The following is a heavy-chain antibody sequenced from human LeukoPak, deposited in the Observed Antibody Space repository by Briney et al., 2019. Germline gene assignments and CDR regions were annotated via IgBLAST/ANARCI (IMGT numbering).Heavy chain of an antibody. Sequence: GGSLRLSCAASGFTFDDYAMYWVRQAPGKGLEWVSLISWDGGSTYYADSVKGRFTISRDNSKNSLYLQMNSLRAEDTALYYCAKDYARYYYYYMDVWGKGTTVTVSS. J-gene: IGHJ6*03. CDR2: ISWDGGST. CDR3: AKDYARYYYYYMDV. CDR1: GFTFDDYA. V-gene: IGHV3-43D*03.